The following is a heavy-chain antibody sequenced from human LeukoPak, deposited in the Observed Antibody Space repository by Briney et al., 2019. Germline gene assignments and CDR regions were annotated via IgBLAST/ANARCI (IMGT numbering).Heavy chain of an antibody. CDR2: INPSGGST. CDR3: ARDGYYYDSGGYYLDY. D-gene: IGHD3-22*01. J-gene: IGHJ4*02. V-gene: IGHV1-46*01. CDR1: GYTFTSYY. Sequence: ASVKVSCKASGYTFTSYYMHWVRQAPGQGLEWMGIINPSGGSTSYAQKFQGRVTMTRDTSTSTVYTELSSLRSEDTAVYYCARDGYYYDSGGYYLDYWGQGTLVTVSS.